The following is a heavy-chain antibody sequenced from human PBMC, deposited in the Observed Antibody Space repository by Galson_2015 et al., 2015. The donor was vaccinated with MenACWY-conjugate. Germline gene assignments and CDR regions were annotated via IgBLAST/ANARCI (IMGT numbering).Heavy chain of an antibody. J-gene: IGHJ4*02. CDR3: ARDNNWSFDS. V-gene: IGHV3-74*01. D-gene: IGHD1-1*01. CDR2: IKADGSFS. Sequence: LRLSCAASGFTFNNYWMHWVRQPPGKGLEWISYIKADGSFSNYADSVKGRFTISTDNAKNMVYLQMDGLGDEDTAVYFCARDNNWSFDSWGQGTLVTVSP. CDR1: GFTFNNYW.